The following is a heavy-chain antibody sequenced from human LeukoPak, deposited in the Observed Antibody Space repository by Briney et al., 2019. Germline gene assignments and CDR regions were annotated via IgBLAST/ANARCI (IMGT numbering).Heavy chain of an antibody. CDR2: ISAYNGNT. Sequence: ASVKVSCKASGYTFTSYGISWVRQAPGQGLEWMGWISAYNGNTNYAQKLQGRVTVTTDTSTSTAYMELRSLRSDDTAVYYCARDGGPSVSSWYGGGYYYYYMDVWGKGTTVTVSS. D-gene: IGHD6-13*01. CDR1: GYTFTSYG. V-gene: IGHV1-18*01. CDR3: ARDGGPSVSSWYGGGYYYYYMDV. J-gene: IGHJ6*03.